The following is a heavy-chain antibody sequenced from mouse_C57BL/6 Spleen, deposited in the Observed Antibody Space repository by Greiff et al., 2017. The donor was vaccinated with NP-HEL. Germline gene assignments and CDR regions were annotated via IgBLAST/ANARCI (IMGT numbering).Heavy chain of an antibody. D-gene: IGHD2-1*01. CDR3: ARNEIYYGNYWYYFDY. CDR1: GYTFTDYY. Sequence: EVQLQQSGPELVKPGASVKISCKASGYTFTDYYMNWVKQSHGKSLEWIGDINPNNGGTSYNQKFKGKATLTVDKSSSTAYMELRSLTSEDSAVYYCARNEIYYGNYWYYFDYWGQGTTLTVSS. V-gene: IGHV1-26*01. CDR2: INPNNGGT. J-gene: IGHJ2*01.